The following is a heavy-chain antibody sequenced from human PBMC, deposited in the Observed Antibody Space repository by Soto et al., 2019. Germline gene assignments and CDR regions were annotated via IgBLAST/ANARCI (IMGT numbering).Heavy chain of an antibody. D-gene: IGHD5-18*01. CDR2: INHSGST. Sequence: PSETLSLTCAVYGGSFSGYYWSWIRRPPGTGLEWIGEINHSGSTNYNPSLKSRVTVSVDTSKNQFSLKLSSVTAADTAVYYCARGRGYGPQRYFDYWGQGTLVTVSS. J-gene: IGHJ4*02. V-gene: IGHV4-34*01. CDR1: GGSFSGYY. CDR3: ARGRGYGPQRYFDY.